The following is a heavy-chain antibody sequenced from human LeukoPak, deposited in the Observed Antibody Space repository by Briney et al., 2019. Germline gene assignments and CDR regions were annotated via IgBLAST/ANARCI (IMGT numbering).Heavy chain of an antibody. V-gene: IGHV4-39*07. CDR2: IYYSGST. CDR3: ARLIWSGYYMRGWFDP. CDR1: GGSISSSSYY. Sequence: SETLSLTCTVSGGSISSSSYYWGWIRQPPGKGLEWIGSIYYSGSTYYNPSLKSRVTISVDTSKNQFSLKLSSVTAADTAVYYCARLIWSGYYMRGWFDPWGQGTLVTVSS. D-gene: IGHD3-3*01. J-gene: IGHJ5*02.